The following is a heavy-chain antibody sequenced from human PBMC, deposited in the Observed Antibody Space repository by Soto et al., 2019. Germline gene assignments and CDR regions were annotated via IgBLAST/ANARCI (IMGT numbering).Heavy chain of an antibody. D-gene: IGHD3-9*01. Sequence: SETLSLTCAVSGGSIISSNWWSWVRQPPGKGLEWIGEIYHSGSTNYNPSLKSRVTISVDKSKNQFSLKLGSVTAADTAVYYCARLGHILTGSIWYYYGMDVWGQGTTVTVSS. J-gene: IGHJ6*02. CDR3: ARLGHILTGSIWYYYGMDV. CDR1: GGSIISSNW. V-gene: IGHV4-4*02. CDR2: IYHSGST.